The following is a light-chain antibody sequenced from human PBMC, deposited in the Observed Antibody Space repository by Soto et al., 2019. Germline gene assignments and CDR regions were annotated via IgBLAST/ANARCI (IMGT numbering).Light chain of an antibody. V-gene: IGKV4-1*01. Sequence: DIVMTQSPASLAVSLGERATINCKSSQSVLYSSNNKNYLAWYQQKPGQPPKLLIYWASTRESGVPDRFSGSGSGTDFTLTISSLQAEDVAVYYCQQYYKASTFGQGTKV. J-gene: IGKJ1*01. CDR2: WAS. CDR3: QQYYKAST. CDR1: QSVLYSSNNKNY.